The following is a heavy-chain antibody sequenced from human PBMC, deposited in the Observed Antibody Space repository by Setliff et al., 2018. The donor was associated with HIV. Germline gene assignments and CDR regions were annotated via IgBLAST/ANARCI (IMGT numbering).Heavy chain of an antibody. Sequence: PSETLSLTCAVYGGSFSGYYWSWIRQPPGKGLEWIGEINHSGSTNYNPSLKSRVTISVDTSKNQFSLKLSSVTAADTAVYYCARGSRDGYNSYFDYWGQGTLVTVSS. D-gene: IGHD5-12*01. J-gene: IGHJ4*02. V-gene: IGHV4-34*01. CDR1: GGSFSGYY. CDR2: INHSGST. CDR3: ARGSRDGYNSYFDY.